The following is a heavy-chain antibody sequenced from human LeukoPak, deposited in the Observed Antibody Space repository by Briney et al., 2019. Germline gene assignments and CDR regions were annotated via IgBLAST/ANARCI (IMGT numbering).Heavy chain of an antibody. V-gene: IGHV1-69*01. CDR2: IIPFFATT. CDR1: GGNLSSYA. CDR3: VRGLGYCSAGNCYLFGMDV. J-gene: IGHJ6*02. Sequence: SVKVSCKASGGNLSSYAMTWVRQAPGQGLECMGGIIPFFATTNYAQKFQGRVTVTADESTSTSYMELTILRSDDTAVYYCVRGLGYCSAGNCYLFGMDVWGQGTTVTVSS. D-gene: IGHD2-15*01.